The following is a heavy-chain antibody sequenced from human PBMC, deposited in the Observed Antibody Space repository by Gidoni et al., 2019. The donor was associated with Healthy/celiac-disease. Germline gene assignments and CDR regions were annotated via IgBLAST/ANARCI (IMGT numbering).Heavy chain of an antibody. D-gene: IGHD6-13*01. CDR2: ISAYNGNT. J-gene: IGHJ6*02. V-gene: IGHV1-18*01. Sequence: QVQLVQSGAEVKKPGASVKVSCKASGYTFTSYGISWVRQAPGQGLEWMGWISAYNGNTNYAQKLQGRVTMTTDTSTSTAYMELRSLRSDDTAVYYCARVWAAAGPRGYYGMDVWGQGTTVTVSS. CDR1: GYTFTSYG. CDR3: ARVWAAAGPRGYYGMDV.